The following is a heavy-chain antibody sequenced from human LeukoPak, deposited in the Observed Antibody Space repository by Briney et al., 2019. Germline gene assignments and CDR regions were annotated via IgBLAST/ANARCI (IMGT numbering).Heavy chain of an antibody. CDR1: GYTFTSYD. CDR3: ARFLRYFDWLPEDY. CDR2: MNPNSGNT. D-gene: IGHD3-9*01. V-gene: IGHV1-8*01. J-gene: IGHJ4*02. Sequence: ASVKVSCKASGYTFTSYDINWARQATGQGLEWMGWMNPNSGNTGYAQKFQGRVTMTRNTSISTAYMELSSLRSEDTAVYYCARFLRYFDWLPEDYWGQGTLVTVSS.